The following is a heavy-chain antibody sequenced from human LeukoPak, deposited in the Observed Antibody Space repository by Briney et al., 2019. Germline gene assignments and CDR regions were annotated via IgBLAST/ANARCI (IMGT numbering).Heavy chain of an antibody. J-gene: IGHJ4*02. D-gene: IGHD5-18*01. CDR2: IYSGGST. CDR3: ARAPVDTAMACDY. CDR1: GFTVSSNY. Sequence: GGSLRLSCAASGFTVSSNYMSWVRQAPGKGLEWVSVIYSGGSTYYADSVKDRFTISRDNSKNTLYLQMNSLRAEDTAVYYCARAPVDTAMACDYWGQGTLVTVSS. V-gene: IGHV3-66*01.